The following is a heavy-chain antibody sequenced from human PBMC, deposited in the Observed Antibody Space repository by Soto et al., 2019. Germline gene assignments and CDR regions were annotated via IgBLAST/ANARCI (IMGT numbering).Heavy chain of an antibody. CDR3: AKDIQWLVSPYYYMDV. Sequence: ESGGGLVQPGRSLRLSCAASGFTFDDYAMHWARQAPGKGLEWVSGISWNSGSIGYADSVKGRFTISRDNAKNSLYLQMNSLRAEDTALYYCAKDIQWLVSPYYYMDVWGKGTTVTVSS. J-gene: IGHJ6*03. D-gene: IGHD6-19*01. CDR2: ISWNSGSI. CDR1: GFTFDDYA. V-gene: IGHV3-9*01.